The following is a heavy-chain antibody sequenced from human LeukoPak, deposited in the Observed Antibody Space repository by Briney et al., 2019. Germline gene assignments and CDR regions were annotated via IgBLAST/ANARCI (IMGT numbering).Heavy chain of an antibody. CDR3: ASEGYCSSTSCSNYYYYGMDV. CDR1: GYTFNSYY. Sequence: ASVKVSCKASGYTFNSYYMHWVRQAPGQGLEWMGIINPSGGSTSYAQKFQGRVTITADESTSTAYMELSSLRSEDTAVYYCASEGYCSSTSCSNYYYYGMDVWGQGTTVTVSS. CDR2: INPSGGST. J-gene: IGHJ6*02. V-gene: IGHV1-46*02. D-gene: IGHD2-2*01.